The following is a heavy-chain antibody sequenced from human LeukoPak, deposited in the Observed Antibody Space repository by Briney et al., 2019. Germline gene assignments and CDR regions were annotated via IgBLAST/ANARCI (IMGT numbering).Heavy chain of an antibody. Sequence: GGSLRLSCAASGFTFSSYWMHWVRQAPGEGLVCVSRVNTDGSSTDYADSVKGRFTISRDNAKNSLYLQMNSLRAEDTAVYYCAGYYYDSSGYYPGYLGQGTLVTVSS. D-gene: IGHD3-22*01. CDR1: GFTFSSYW. CDR2: VNTDGSST. J-gene: IGHJ4*02. CDR3: AGYYYDSSGYYPGY. V-gene: IGHV3-74*01.